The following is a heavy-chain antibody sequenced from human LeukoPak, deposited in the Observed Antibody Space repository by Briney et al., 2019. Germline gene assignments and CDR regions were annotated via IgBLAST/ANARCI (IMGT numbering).Heavy chain of an antibody. J-gene: IGHJ4*02. CDR3: ARPIAPRYYFDY. V-gene: IGHV4-38-2*01. CDR1: GYSIGSGYY. CDR2: IYHSGST. Sequence: SETLSLTCAVSGYSIGSGYYWGWVRQPPGKGLEWIGSIYHSGSTYYNPSLKSRVTISVDTSKNQFSLKLSSVTAADTAVCYCARPIAPRYYFDYWGQGTLVTVSS.